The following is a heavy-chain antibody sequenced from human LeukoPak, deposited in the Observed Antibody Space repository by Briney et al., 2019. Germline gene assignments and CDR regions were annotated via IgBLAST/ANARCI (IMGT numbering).Heavy chain of an antibody. CDR3: ARGRGGTIIRGYLDS. CDR2: VNTNSGGT. Sequence: ASVKVSCKASGYTFTNFDIMWARQATGQGLEWMGWVNTNSGGTGYAQKFQGRVSMTRDTSIGTAYMELSSLRSEDTAIYYCARGRGGTIIRGYLDSWGQGTLVSVSS. V-gene: IGHV1-8*01. J-gene: IGHJ4*02. D-gene: IGHD3-10*01. CDR1: GYTFTNFD.